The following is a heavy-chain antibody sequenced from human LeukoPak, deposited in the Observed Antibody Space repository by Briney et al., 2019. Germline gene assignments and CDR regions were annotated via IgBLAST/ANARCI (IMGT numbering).Heavy chain of an antibody. CDR3: ARDRAYYYDSSGYHGAFDI. CDR2: IDYNEIT. Sequence: SETLSLTCTVSGGSISSSNYYWGWIRQPPGKGLEWIGNIDYNEITYYNPSLKSRVTISVDTSKTQLSLKPNSVTAADTAVYYCARDRAYYYDSSGYHGAFDIWGQVTLVTVSS. J-gene: IGHJ3*02. V-gene: IGHV4-39*07. D-gene: IGHD3-22*01. CDR1: GGSISSSNYY.